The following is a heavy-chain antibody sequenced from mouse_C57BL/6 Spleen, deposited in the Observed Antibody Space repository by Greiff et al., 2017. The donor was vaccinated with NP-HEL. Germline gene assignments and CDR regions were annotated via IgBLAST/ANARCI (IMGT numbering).Heavy chain of an antibody. V-gene: IGHV5-17*01. J-gene: IGHJ4*01. CDR2: ISSGSSTI. D-gene: IGHD3-1*01. CDR1: GFTFSDYG. CDR3: ARQLPIRGAMDY. Sequence: EVKLVESGGGLVKPGGSLKLSCAASGFTFSDYGMHWVRQAPEKGLEWVAYISSGSSTIYYADTVKGRFTISRDNAKNTLFLQMTSLRSEDTAMYYCARQLPIRGAMDYWGQGTSVTVSS.